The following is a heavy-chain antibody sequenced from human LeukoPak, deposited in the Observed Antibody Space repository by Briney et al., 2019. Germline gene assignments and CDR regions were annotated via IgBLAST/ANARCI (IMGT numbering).Heavy chain of an antibody. J-gene: IGHJ4*02. CDR3: ARADRTSWFDY. CDR2: ISNSGSFT. V-gene: IGHV3-11*05. CDR1: RFTFSDYY. Sequence: PGGSLRLSCAASRFTFSDYYMVWIRQAPGRGLEWVSYISNSGSFTKYADSVKGRFTISRDNAKNSLSLQMNSVRPEDTAVYYCARADRTSWFDYWGQGTLVTVSS. D-gene: IGHD2-2*01.